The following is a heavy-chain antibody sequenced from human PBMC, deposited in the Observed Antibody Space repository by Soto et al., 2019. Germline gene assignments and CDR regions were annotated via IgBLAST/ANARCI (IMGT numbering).Heavy chain of an antibody. Sequence: QVQLVQSGAEVKKPGASVKVSCKASGYTFTTYEINWVRQVPGQGLEWMGWMSPSSGNTGYVDQFRGRVTMTSNTAMTTAYMELSSLRSEDTAGYYCARVGGQLFGDHGMDVWGQGTTVTVSS. V-gene: IGHV1-8*01. J-gene: IGHJ6*02. CDR2: MSPSSGNT. CDR1: GYTFTTYE. D-gene: IGHD3-10*01. CDR3: ARVGGQLFGDHGMDV.